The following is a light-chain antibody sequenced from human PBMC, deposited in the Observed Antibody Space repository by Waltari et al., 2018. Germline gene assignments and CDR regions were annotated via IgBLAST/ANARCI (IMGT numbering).Light chain of an antibody. CDR3: QQYNTYPLT. CDR1: QGISNY. CDR2: AAS. V-gene: IGKV1-16*01. Sequence: DTQMTQYTSALTSSIANKVTLTCQASQGISNYLAWFQQKPGKAPKSLIYAASSLQSGVPSRFSGSGSGTDFTLTINSLQPEDFATYYCQQYNTYPLTFGGGTKVEIK. J-gene: IGKJ4*01.